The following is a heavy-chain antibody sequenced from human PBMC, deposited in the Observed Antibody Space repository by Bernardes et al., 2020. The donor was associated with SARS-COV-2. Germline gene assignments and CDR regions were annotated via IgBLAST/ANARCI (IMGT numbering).Heavy chain of an antibody. CDR2: ISYEGSKR. CDR1: GFSFNNYV. D-gene: IGHD2-8*01. V-gene: IGHV3-30*18. Sequence: SLRLSCAASGFSFNNYVIHWVRQAPGKGLEWVADISYEGSKRNFADSVEGRFTVSRDSAKNMVYLQMNSLRSEDTAMYYCAKARSLFMLYYDDAFDIWGQGTMVIVSS. CDR3: AKARSLFMLYYDDAFDI. J-gene: IGHJ3*02.